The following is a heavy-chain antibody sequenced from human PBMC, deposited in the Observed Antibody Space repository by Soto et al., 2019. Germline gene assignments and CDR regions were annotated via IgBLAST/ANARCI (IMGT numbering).Heavy chain of an antibody. CDR3: ATDHMVRGVIPRSYYYYGMDV. CDR1: GFTFSSYV. Sequence: PGGSLRLSCAASGFTFSSYVMHWVRQAPGKGLEWVAVIWYDGSNKYYADSVKGRFTISRDNSKNTLYLQMNSLRAEDTAVYYCATDHMVRGVIPRSYYYYGMDVWGQGTTVTVSS. V-gene: IGHV3-33*01. D-gene: IGHD3-10*01. CDR2: IWYDGSNK. J-gene: IGHJ6*02.